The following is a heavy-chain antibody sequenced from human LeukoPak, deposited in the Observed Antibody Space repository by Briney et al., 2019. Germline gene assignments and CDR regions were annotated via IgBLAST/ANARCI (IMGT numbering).Heavy chain of an antibody. Sequence: NPSETLSLTCAVYGGSFSGYYWSWIRQPPGKGLEWIGEINHSGSTNYNPSLKSRVTISVDTSKNQFSLKLSSVTAADTAVYYCARVWWRYCSSTSCLGFDPWGQGTLVTVSS. CDR1: GGSFSGYY. CDR3: ARVWWRYCSSTSCLGFDP. V-gene: IGHV4-34*01. D-gene: IGHD2-2*01. J-gene: IGHJ5*02. CDR2: INHSGST.